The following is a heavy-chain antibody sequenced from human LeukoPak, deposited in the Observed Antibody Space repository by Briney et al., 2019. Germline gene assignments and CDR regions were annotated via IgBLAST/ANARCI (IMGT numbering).Heavy chain of an antibody. D-gene: IGHD1-26*01. CDR2: INEDGSTT. Sequence: GGSLRLSCAASGFTFSSNWMHWVRHAPGKGLVWVSRINEDGSTTNYADSVKGRSTIFRDSAKNTLYLQMNSLRAEDTAVYYCVRDLGGRSGHWGQGTLVTVSS. J-gene: IGHJ4*02. CDR3: VRDLGGRSGH. CDR1: GFTFSSNW. V-gene: IGHV3-74*01.